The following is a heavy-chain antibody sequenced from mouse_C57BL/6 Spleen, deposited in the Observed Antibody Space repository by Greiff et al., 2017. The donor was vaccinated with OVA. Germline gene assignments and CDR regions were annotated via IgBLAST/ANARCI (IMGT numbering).Heavy chain of an antibody. Sequence: VQLQQPGAELVKPGASVKMSCKASGYTFTSYWITWVKQRPGQGLEWIGDIYPGSGSTNYNEKFKSKATLTVDTSSSTAYMQLSSLTSEDSAVYYCARAVYYGSSHYAMDYWGQGTSVTVSS. J-gene: IGHJ4*01. V-gene: IGHV1-55*01. CDR3: ARAVYYGSSHYAMDY. D-gene: IGHD1-1*01. CDR2: IYPGSGST. CDR1: GYTFTSYW.